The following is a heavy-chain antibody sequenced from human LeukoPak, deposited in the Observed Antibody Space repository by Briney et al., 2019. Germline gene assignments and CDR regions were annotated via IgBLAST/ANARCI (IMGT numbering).Heavy chain of an antibody. D-gene: IGHD2-8*02. J-gene: IGHJ5*02. CDR1: GFTFYNYA. CDR3: AKPLGYCTGGVCYSNYFDP. Sequence: GGSLRLSCAASGFTFYNYAMSWVRQAPGKGLEWVSTISGSGGNTYYADSVKGRFTISRDNSENTLYLQMNSLRAEDTAVYYCAKPLGYCTGGVCYSNYFDPWGPGNPGHRLL. CDR2: ISGSGGNT. V-gene: IGHV3-23*01.